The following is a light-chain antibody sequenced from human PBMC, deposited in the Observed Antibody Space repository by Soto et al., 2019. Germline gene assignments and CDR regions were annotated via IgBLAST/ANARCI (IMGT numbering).Light chain of an antibody. Sequence: QSSLTQPASVSGSPGQSITTSCTGYIHYDFVSWYQQHPGTAPKLVIYEVSNRPSGTSDRFSGSKSGHTASLTISGLQTEDEAVYYCGSYTSSSNYVVGKGTKVTVL. V-gene: IGLV2-14*01. J-gene: IGLJ1*01. CDR2: EVS. CDR1: IHYDF. CDR3: GSYTSSSNYV.